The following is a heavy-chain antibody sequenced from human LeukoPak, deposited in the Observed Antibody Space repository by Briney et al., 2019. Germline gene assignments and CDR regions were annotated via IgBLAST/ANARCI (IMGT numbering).Heavy chain of an antibody. Sequence: PGGSLRLSCAASGFTLSSYAMHWVRQAPGKGLEWVAVISYDGSNKYYADSVKGRFTISRDNSKNTLYLQMNSLRAEDTAVYYCASKQLALFDYWGQGTLVTVSS. CDR3: ASKQLALFDY. V-gene: IGHV3-30*04. CDR2: ISYDGSNK. D-gene: IGHD6-13*01. CDR1: GFTLSSYA. J-gene: IGHJ4*02.